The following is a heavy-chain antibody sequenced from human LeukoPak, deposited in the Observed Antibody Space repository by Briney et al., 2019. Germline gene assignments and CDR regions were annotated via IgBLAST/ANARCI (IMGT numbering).Heavy chain of an antibody. CDR2: ISAYNGNT. D-gene: IGHD4-17*01. Sequence: ASVKVSCKASGYRFTSYGISWVRQAPGQGLEWMGWISAYNGNTKYAQNLQGRVTMTTDTSTSTAYMELRSLRSDDTAVYFCARDAWTVTVTVFFDYWGQGSLVTVSS. J-gene: IGHJ4*02. CDR1: GYRFTSYG. CDR3: ARDAWTVTVTVFFDY. V-gene: IGHV1-18*01.